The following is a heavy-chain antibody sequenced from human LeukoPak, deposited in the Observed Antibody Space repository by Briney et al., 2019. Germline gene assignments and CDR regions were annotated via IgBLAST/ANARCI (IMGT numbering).Heavy chain of an antibody. CDR3: AKEAPADKHFDY. J-gene: IGHJ4*02. CDR1: GFNFSSYS. Sequence: PGGSLRLSCAGSGFNFSSYSMSWVRQAPWKGLEWVSAISGSGGSTYYADSVKGRFTISRDNSKNTLYLQMNSLRAEDTAVYYCAKEAPADKHFDYWGQGTLVTVSS. CDR2: ISGSGGST. V-gene: IGHV3-23*01.